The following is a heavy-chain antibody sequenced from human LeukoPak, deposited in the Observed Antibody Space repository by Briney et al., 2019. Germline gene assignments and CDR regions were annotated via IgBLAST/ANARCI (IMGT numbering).Heavy chain of an antibody. D-gene: IGHD1-26*01. CDR3: AKYPGGFTGIVNYYHMDV. J-gene: IGHJ6*03. CDR2: IKQDGSGK. CDR1: GFTFSSYW. Sequence: GGSLRLSCAASGFTFSSYWMSWVRQAPGKGLEWVANIKQDGSGKYYVDSVKGRFTISRDNSKNTLFLQMNSLRAEDTALYYCAKYPGGFTGIVNYYHMDVWGKGTTVTVSS. V-gene: IGHV3-7*01.